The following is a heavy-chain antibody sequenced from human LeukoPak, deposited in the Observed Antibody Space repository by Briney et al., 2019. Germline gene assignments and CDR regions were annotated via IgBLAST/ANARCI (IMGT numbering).Heavy chain of an antibody. V-gene: IGHV3-21*01. CDR2: ISSSSSYI. CDR3: ARGWLANWFDP. Sequence: GGSLRLSCAASGFTFSSYSMNWVRQAPGKGLEWVSSISSSSSYIYYADSVKGRFTISRDNAKNSLYLQMNSLRAEDTAVYYRARGWLANWFDPWGQGTLVTVSS. D-gene: IGHD6-19*01. J-gene: IGHJ5*02. CDR1: GFTFSSYS.